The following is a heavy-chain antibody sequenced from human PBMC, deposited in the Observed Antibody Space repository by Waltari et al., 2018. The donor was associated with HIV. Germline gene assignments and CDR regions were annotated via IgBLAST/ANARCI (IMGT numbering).Heavy chain of an antibody. J-gene: IGHJ6*02. V-gene: IGHV4-59*01. CDR1: GGSISSYY. Sequence: QVQLQESGPGLVKPSETLSLTCTVSGGSISSYYWSWIRQPPGKGLEWIGYIYYSGSTNYNPSLKSRVTISVDTSKNQFSLKLSSVTAADTAVYYCAREDGGNSGRYGMDVWGQGTTVTVSS. CDR2: IYYSGST. CDR3: AREDGGNSGRYGMDV. D-gene: IGHD2-21*02.